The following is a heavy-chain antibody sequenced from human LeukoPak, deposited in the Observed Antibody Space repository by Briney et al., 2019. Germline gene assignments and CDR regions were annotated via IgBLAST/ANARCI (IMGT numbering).Heavy chain of an antibody. V-gene: IGHV1-46*01. D-gene: IGHD3-3*01. CDR3: AREAITIFGVVRIQTTYGPHRFDP. CDR1: GYAFTSYH. Sequence: ASVKVSCKASGYAFTSYHMHWVRQAPGQGLEWMGIINPSGGTTNYAQKFRGRVTMTRDMSTSTVYMELSSLRSEDTAVYYCAREAITIFGVVRIQTTYGPHRFDPWGQGTLVIVSS. CDR2: INPSGGTT. J-gene: IGHJ5*02.